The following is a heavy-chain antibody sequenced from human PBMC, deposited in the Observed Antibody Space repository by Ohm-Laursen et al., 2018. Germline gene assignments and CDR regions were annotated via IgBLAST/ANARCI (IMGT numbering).Heavy chain of an antibody. CDR3: ARGFTIARTGADY. CDR2: ITYNGDNS. CDR1: GFTFSNYN. Sequence: SLRLSCAASGFTFSNYNMHWVRQAPGKGLEYVSAITYNGDNSYYANSVKGRFTISRDNSKNTLYLQMGSLTTEDMAIYYCARGFTIARTGADYWGQGTLVTVSS. V-gene: IGHV3-64*01. D-gene: IGHD1-26*01. J-gene: IGHJ4*02.